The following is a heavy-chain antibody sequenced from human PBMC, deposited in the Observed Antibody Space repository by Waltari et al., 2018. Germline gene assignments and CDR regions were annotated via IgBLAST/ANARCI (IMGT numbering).Heavy chain of an antibody. J-gene: IGHJ6*02. Sequence: QVQLVQSGAEVRKPGASVKVSCKASGYTFITSEINWVRQASGQGLEWMGRINSYSGNSDYAQRFQGRVSITSNTSVGTAYMEVSGLTSDDTAIYYCARGRKLRGGTVVRYSYVMDVWGQGTTVTVTS. CDR3: ARGRKLRGGTVVRYSYVMDV. D-gene: IGHD2-21*01. CDR2: INSYSGNS. V-gene: IGHV1-8*02. CDR1: GYTFITSE.